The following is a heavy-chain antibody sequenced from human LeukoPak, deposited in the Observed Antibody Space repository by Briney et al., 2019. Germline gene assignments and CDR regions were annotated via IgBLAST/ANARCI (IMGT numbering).Heavy chain of an antibody. CDR3: AREGRRPYYYDSSGLKLDY. V-gene: IGHV1-69*13. D-gene: IGHD3-22*01. CDR1: GGTFSSYA. Sequence: ASVTVSCKASGGTFSSYAISWVRQAPGQGLEWMGGIIPIFGTANYAQKFQGRVTITADESTSTAYMELSSLRSEDTAVYYCAREGRRPYYYDSSGLKLDYWGQGTLVTVSS. J-gene: IGHJ4*02. CDR2: IIPIFGTA.